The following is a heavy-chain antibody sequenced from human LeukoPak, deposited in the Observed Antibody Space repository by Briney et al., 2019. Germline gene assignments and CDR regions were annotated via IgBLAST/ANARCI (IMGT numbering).Heavy chain of an antibody. V-gene: IGHV4-34*01. Sequence: PSETLSLTCAVYGGSFSGYYWSWIRQPPGKGLEWIGEINHSGSTNYNPSLKSRVTISVDTSKNQFSLKLSSVTATDTAVYYCARVGDRPVKYCSSTSCYGPKRGRYWFDPWGQGTLVTVSS. CDR2: INHSGST. J-gene: IGHJ5*02. CDR3: ARVGDRPVKYCSSTSCYGPKRGRYWFDP. D-gene: IGHD2-2*01. CDR1: GGSFSGYY.